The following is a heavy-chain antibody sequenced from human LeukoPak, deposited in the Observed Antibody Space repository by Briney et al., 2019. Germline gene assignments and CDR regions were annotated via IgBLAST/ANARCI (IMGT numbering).Heavy chain of an antibody. V-gene: IGHV1-2*06. Sequence: GASVKVSCKASGYTFTGYYMHWVRQAAGQGLEWMGRINPNSAGTNYAQKFQGRVTMTRDTSISTAYMELSRLRSDDTAVYYCARASILRYFDWLLNNWGQGTLVTVSS. CDR3: ARASILRYFDWLLNN. CDR1: GYTFTGYY. CDR2: INPNSAGT. D-gene: IGHD3-9*01. J-gene: IGHJ4*02.